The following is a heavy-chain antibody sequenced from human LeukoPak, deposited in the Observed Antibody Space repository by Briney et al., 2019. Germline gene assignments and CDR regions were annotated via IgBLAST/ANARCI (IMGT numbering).Heavy chain of an antibody. J-gene: IGHJ4*02. CDR2: IYHSGSA. D-gene: IGHD4-23*01. V-gene: IGHV4-38-2*02. CDR3: ARANYHYGGPIDY. Sequence: SETLSLTCTVSGYSISSGYYWGWIRQPPGKGLEWIGSIYHSGSAYYNPSLKSRVTISVDTSKNQFSLKLSSVTAADTAVYYCARANYHYGGPIDYWGQGTLVTVSS. CDR1: GYSISSGYY.